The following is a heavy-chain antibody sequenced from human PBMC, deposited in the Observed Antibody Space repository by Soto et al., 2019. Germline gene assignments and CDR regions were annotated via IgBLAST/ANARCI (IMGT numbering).Heavy chain of an antibody. D-gene: IGHD3-22*01. CDR3: AMGNYDSSGFYDY. CDR1: GFTFRSYG. J-gene: IGHJ4*02. Sequence: QVQLVESGGGVVQPGRSLRLSCIASGFTFRSYGMHWVRQAPGKGLEWVAVIWYDGGNKYYADSVKGRFTISRDNSKNTMYLQMNSLRAEDTAVYYCAMGNYDSSGFYDYWGQGTLVTVSS. V-gene: IGHV3-33*01. CDR2: IWYDGGNK.